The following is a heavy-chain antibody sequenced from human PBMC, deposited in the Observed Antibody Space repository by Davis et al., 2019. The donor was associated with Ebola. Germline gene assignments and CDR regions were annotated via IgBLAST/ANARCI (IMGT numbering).Heavy chain of an antibody. CDR2: INPSGGTT. Sequence: ASVKVSCKASGYTLVSYYAHWVRQAPGQGLEWMGIINPSGGTTTYAQKFQGSDTMTRDTSTNTLYMELSSLTSGDTAVYYCVRDLRGWGDFDYWGQGTLVTVSS. CDR1: GYTLVSYY. CDR3: VRDLRGWGDFDY. J-gene: IGHJ4*02. D-gene: IGHD3-10*01. V-gene: IGHV1-46*01.